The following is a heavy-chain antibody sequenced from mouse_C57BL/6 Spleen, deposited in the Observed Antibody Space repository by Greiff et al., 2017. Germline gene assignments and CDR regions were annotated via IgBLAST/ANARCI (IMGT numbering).Heavy chain of an antibody. D-gene: IGHD2-2*01. CDR2: ISYDGSN. CDR1: GYSITSGYY. CDR3: ARTGGYDGCAY. Sequence: EVKLVESGPGLVKPSQSLSLTCSVSGYSITSGYYWNWIRQFPGNKLEWMGYISYDGSNNYNPSLKNRISITRDTSKNQFFLKLNSVTTEDTATYYCARTGGYDGCAYWGQGALVTVSA. V-gene: IGHV3-6*01. J-gene: IGHJ3*01.